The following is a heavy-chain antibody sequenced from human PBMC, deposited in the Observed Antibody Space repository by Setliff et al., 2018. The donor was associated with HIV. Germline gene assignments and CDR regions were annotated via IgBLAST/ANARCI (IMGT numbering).Heavy chain of an antibody. Sequence: ASVKVSCKASGYTFLNYGISWVRQTPGRGLEWMAWINVGNGNTKTARKFQGRVTITADESTSTAYMELRTLRSEDTAIYYCASPNVGCSGGTCYSGSAFDYWGQGSPVTVSS. D-gene: IGHD2-15*01. V-gene: IGHV1-18*01. J-gene: IGHJ4*02. CDR2: INVGNGNT. CDR1: GYTFLNYG. CDR3: ASPNVGCSGGTCYSGSAFDY.